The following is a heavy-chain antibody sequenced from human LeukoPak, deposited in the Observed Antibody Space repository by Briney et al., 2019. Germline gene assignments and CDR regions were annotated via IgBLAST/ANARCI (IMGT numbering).Heavy chain of an antibody. CDR1: GCSISSCSYY. V-gene: IGHV4-39*01. J-gene: IGHJ4*02. CDR3: ARQSGSGLFILP. Sequence: SETLSLTCTASGCSISSCSYYWVWMGQRPGKGLVWIGSIYYSGSNYYNPSHKSRVTITVDTSNNQFPLMLSSVTAADTAVYYCARQSGSGLFILPGGQGTLVTVSS. CDR2: IYYSGSN. D-gene: IGHD3/OR15-3a*01.